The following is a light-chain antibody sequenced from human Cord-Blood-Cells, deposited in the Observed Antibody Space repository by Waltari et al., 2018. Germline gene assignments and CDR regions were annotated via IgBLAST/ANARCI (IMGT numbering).Light chain of an antibody. CDR2: KDS. V-gene: IGLV3-27*01. Sequence: SYELTQPSSVSVSPGQTARITCSGDVLAKKYARWFQQKPGQAPVLVIYKDSERPSGIPERCSGSSSGTTVTLTISGAQVEDEADYYCYSAADNNYVFGTGTKVTV. J-gene: IGLJ1*01. CDR1: VLAKKY. CDR3: YSAADNNYV.